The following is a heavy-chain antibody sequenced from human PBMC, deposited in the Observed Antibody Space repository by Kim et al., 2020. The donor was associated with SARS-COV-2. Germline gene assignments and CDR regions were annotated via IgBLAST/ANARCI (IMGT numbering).Heavy chain of an antibody. Sequence: SETLSLTCTVSGGSVSSGSYYWSWIRQPPGKGLEWIGYIYYSGSTNYNPSLKSRVTISVDTSKNQFSLKLSSVTAADMAVYYCARDQLGWGTLLWFGEFPPGSYYYGMDVWGQGTTVTVSS. D-gene: IGHD3-10*01. CDR3: ARDQLGWGTLLWFGEFPPGSYYYGMDV. CDR2: IYYSGST. V-gene: IGHV4-61*01. CDR1: GGSVSSGSYY. J-gene: IGHJ6*02.